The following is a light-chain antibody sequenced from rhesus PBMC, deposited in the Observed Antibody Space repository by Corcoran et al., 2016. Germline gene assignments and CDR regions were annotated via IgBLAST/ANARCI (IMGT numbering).Light chain of an antibody. CDR2: LGS. J-gene: IGKJ1*01. Sequence: DIVMTQTPVSLPVTPGEPASISCRSSQSLLHSNGYTYLLWYLQKPGQSPQLLIYLGSNRASGVPDRFSGNGSCTDFTLKISRVEAEDVGVYYCLQDIQLPQTFGQGTKVEIK. V-gene: IGKV2-78*01. CDR1: QSLLHSNGYTY. CDR3: LQDIQLPQT.